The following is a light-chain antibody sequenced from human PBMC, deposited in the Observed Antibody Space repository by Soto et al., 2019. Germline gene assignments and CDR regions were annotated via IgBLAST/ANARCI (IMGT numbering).Light chain of an antibody. J-gene: IGKJ4*01. V-gene: IGKV3-11*01. CDR2: DAS. CDR1: QSVSSL. Sequence: EIVLTQSPATLSLSPGERATLSCRASQSVSSLLAWYQQKSGQPPRLLISDASNRATGVPARFSGSGSGTDFTLIISSLEPEDFAVYYCHQRSNWPLTFGGGTKLEIK. CDR3: HQRSNWPLT.